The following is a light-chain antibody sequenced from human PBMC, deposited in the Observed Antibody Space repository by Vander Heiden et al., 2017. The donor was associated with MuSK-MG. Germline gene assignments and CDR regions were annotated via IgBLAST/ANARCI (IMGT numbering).Light chain of an antibody. CDR3: NSRDGIDVQVV. Sequence: SSELPQDPAVSVALGQSVRITCHGASLSSYYASWYLQKPGQAPVLVIYGKNNRPSGIPSRYSGSSSGNAAALAIARAQAEGEAGYYCNSRDGIDVQVVFGRGTKLTVL. J-gene: IGLJ2*01. V-gene: IGLV3-19*01. CDR1: SLSSYY. CDR2: GKN.